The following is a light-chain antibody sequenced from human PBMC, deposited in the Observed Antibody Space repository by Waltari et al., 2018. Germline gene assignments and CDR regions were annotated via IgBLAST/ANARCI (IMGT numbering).Light chain of an antibody. Sequence: EIVMTQSPATLSVSPGERATLPCRASQSVSSNLAWYQQKPVQAPRLLIYGASTRATGISARFSGSGSGTEFTLTISSLQSEDFAVYYCQQYNNWPPLTFGGGTKVEIK. J-gene: IGKJ4*01. CDR3: QQYNNWPPLT. CDR1: QSVSSN. CDR2: GAS. V-gene: IGKV3-15*01.